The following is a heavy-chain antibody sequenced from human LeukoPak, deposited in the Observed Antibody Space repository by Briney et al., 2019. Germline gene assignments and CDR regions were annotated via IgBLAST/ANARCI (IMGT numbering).Heavy chain of an antibody. V-gene: IGHV3-23*01. CDR1: GFTFSSYA. J-gene: IGHJ4*02. D-gene: IGHD5-18*01. CDR2: ISGSGGST. Sequence: PGGSLRLSCAASGFTFSSYAMSWVRQAPGKGLEWDSAISGSGGSTYYADSVKGRFTISRDNSKNTLYLQMNSLRAEDTAVYYCAKDLRRGIQLWLDYWGQGTLVTVSS. CDR3: AKDLRRGIQLWLDY.